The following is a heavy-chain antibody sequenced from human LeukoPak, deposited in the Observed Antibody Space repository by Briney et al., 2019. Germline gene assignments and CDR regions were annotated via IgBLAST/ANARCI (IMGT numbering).Heavy chain of an antibody. V-gene: IGHV4-61*01. CDR2: IYYSGST. Sequence: SQTLSLTCTVSGGSISSGSYYWSWIRQPPGKGLEWIGYIYYSGSTNYNPSLKSRVTISVDTSKNQFSLNLSSVTAADTAVYYCATQDSTWYFVDYWGQGTLVTVSS. J-gene: IGHJ4*02. CDR1: GGSISSGSYY. CDR3: ATQDSTWYFVDY. D-gene: IGHD6-13*01.